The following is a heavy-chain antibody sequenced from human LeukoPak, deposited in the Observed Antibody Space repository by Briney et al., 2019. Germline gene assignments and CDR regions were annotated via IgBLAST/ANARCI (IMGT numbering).Heavy chain of an antibody. CDR2: ISGSGGST. CDR1: GFTFSSYA. CDR3: AKDLGSSQYYYYGMDV. J-gene: IGHJ6*02. Sequence: GGSLRHSCAASGFTFSSYAMSWVRQAPGKGLEWVTAISGSGGSTYYADSVKGRFTISRDNSKNTLYLQMNSLRAEDTAVYYCAKDLGSSQYYYYGMDVWGQGTTVTVSS. V-gene: IGHV3-23*01. D-gene: IGHD6-6*01.